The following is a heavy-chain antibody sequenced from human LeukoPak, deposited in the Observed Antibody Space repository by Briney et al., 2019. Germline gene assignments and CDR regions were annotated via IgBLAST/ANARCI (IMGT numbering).Heavy chain of an antibody. CDR2: IYYSGST. CDR3: ARVPGDYYFDY. J-gene: IGHJ4*02. Sequence: PSETLSLTCTVSGGSISSYYWSWIRQPPGKGLEWIGYIYYSGSTNYNPSLKSRVTISVDTSKNQFSLKLSSVTAADTAVYYCARVPGDYYFDYWGQGTLDTVSS. V-gene: IGHV4-59*01. CDR1: GGSISSYY. D-gene: IGHD7-27*01.